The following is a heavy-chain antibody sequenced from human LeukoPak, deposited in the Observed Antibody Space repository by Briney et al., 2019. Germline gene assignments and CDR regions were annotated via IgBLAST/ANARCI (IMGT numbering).Heavy chain of an antibody. CDR3: AKPTRGSGRFLIDY. Sequence: PGGSLRLSCEASGFSFSNYGMHWVRQAPGKGLDWVAVIWDDGSYKYYADSVKGRFTISRDNSKNTLYLQMNSLRAEDTAVYYCAKPTRGSGRFLIDYWGQGTLVTVSS. CDR1: GFSFSNYG. V-gene: IGHV3-33*06. J-gene: IGHJ4*02. D-gene: IGHD1-26*01. CDR2: IWDDGSYK.